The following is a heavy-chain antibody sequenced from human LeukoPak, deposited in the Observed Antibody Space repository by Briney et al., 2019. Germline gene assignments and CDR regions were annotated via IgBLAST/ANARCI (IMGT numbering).Heavy chain of an antibody. CDR1: GYTFTSYG. Sequence: ASVKVSCKASGYTFTSYGISWVRQAPGQGLEWMGWISAYNGNTNYAQKLQGRVTMTTATSTSTAYMELRSLRSDDTAVYYCARSGQWAYYYYYMDVWGKGTTVTVSS. V-gene: IGHV1-18*01. CDR3: ARSGQWAYYYYYMDV. J-gene: IGHJ6*03. D-gene: IGHD6-19*01. CDR2: ISAYNGNT.